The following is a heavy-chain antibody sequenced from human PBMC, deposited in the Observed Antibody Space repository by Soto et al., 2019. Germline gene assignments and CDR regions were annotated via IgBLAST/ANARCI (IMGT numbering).Heavy chain of an antibody. Sequence: EVQLLESGGGLVQPGGSLRLSCAASGFTFSTYAMNWVRQAPGKRLEWVSSITHNGINTYYAASVKGRFTISRDNSKDVLSLEMNRLEGEDTAILYCAKGSLGQCNGAVCYQFDSWGQGTLVTVS. V-gene: IGHV3-23*01. CDR2: ITHNGINT. D-gene: IGHD2-8*02. J-gene: IGHJ4*02. CDR3: AKGSLGQCNGAVCYQFDS. CDR1: GFTFSTYA.